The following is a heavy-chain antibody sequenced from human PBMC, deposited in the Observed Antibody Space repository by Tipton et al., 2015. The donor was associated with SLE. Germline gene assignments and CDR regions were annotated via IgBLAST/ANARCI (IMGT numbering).Heavy chain of an antibody. Sequence: TLSLTCTVSGGSISSSSYYWGWIRQPPGKGLEWIGRIYTSGSTTYNPSLKSRVTMSVDTSKNQFSLKLSSVTAADTAVYYCARDGAGAFDIRGQGTMVTVSS. V-gene: IGHV4-39*07. J-gene: IGHJ3*02. CDR2: IYTSGST. CDR3: ARDGAGAFDI. D-gene: IGHD6-19*01. CDR1: GGSISSSSYY.